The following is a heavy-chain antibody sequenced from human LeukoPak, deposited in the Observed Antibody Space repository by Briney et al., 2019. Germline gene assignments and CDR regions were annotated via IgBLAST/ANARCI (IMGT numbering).Heavy chain of an antibody. CDR1: GGSFSGYY. J-gene: IGHJ4*02. Sequence: SETLSLTCAVYGGSFSGYYWSWIRQPPGKGLEWIGEINHSGSTNYNPSLKSRVTMSVDTSKNQFSLKLSSVTAADTAVYYCATGDYYGSGSSNYWGQGTLVTVSS. D-gene: IGHD3-10*01. V-gene: IGHV4-34*01. CDR3: ATGDYYGSGSSNY. CDR2: INHSGST.